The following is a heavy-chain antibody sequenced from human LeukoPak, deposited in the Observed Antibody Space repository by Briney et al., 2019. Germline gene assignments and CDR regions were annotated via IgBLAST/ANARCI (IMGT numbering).Heavy chain of an antibody. J-gene: IGHJ5*02. V-gene: IGHV4-4*02. D-gene: IGHD2-2*01. CDR2: IYHSGST. Sequence: SETLSLTCAASGGSISSSNWWSWVRQPPGKGLEWIGEIYHSGSTNYNPSLKSRVTISVDKSKNQFSLKLSSVTAADTAVYYCVVVPAANWFDPWGQGTLVTVSS. CDR1: GGSISSSNW. CDR3: VVVPAANWFDP.